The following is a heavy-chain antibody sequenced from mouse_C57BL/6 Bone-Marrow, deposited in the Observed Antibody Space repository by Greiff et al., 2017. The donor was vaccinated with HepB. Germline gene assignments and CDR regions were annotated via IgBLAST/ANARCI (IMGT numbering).Heavy chain of an antibody. Sequence: EVQLQQSGTVLARPGASVKMSCKTSGYTFTSYWMHWVKQRPGQGLEWIGAIYPGNSDTSYNQKFKGKAKLTAVTSASTAYMELSSLTNEDSAVYYCTPKTAQATGAYWGQGTLVTVSA. D-gene: IGHD3-2*02. V-gene: IGHV1-5*01. CDR2: IYPGNSDT. J-gene: IGHJ3*01. CDR3: TPKTAQATGAY. CDR1: GYTFTSYW.